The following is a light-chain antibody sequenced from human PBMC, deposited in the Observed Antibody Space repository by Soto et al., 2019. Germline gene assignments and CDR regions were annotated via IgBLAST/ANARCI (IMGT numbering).Light chain of an antibody. CDR3: VLYMGSGISV. V-gene: IGLV8-61*01. J-gene: IGLJ2*01. Sequence: QAVVTQEPSFSVSPGGTVTLTCGLSSGSVSTSYYPSWYQQTPGHAPRTLIYSTNTRSSGVPDRFSGSILGNKAALTITGAQADDESDYYCVLYMGSGISVFGGGTKVTVL. CDR2: STN. CDR1: SGSVSTSYY.